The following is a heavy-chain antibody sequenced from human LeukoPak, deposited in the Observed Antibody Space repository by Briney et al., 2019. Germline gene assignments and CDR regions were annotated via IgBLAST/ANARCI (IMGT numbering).Heavy chain of an antibody. CDR2: IRYDGSNK. CDR1: GFTFSSYG. D-gene: IGHD6-6*01. V-gene: IGHV3-30*02. J-gene: IGHJ4*02. CDR3: ARDLRDSSARRGY. Sequence: GGSLRLSCAASGFTFSSYGMHWVRQAPGKGLEWVAFIRYDGSNKYYADSVKGRFTISRDNSKNSLYLQMNSLRAEDTAVYYCARDLRDSSARRGYWGQGTLVTVSS.